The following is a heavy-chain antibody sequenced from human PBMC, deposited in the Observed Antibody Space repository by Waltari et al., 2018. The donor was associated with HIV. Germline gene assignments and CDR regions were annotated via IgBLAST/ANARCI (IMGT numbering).Heavy chain of an antibody. CDR1: GCTFSSYW. D-gene: IGHD1-26*01. CDR3: ARDRYTGSSDFDY. J-gene: IGHJ4*02. Sequence: EVQLVESGGGLVQPGGSLRLSCAASGCTFSSYWMHGVRQAPGKGLVWVSRINTDGSDTRYGDSVKCRFTISRDNAKNTLYLQMNSLRDEDTAMYYCARDRYTGSSDFDYWGQGTLVSVSS. CDR2: INTDGSDT. V-gene: IGHV3-74*01.